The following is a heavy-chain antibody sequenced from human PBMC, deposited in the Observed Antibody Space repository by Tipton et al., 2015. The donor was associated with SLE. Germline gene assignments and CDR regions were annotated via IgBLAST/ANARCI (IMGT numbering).Heavy chain of an antibody. CDR3: ARERQLGL. V-gene: IGHV1-18*01. CDR2: ISGYNGDT. CDR1: GYTFTSYG. Sequence: QLVQSGAEVKKPGASVKVSCKASGYTFTSYGFSWVRQAPGQGLEWMGWISGYNGDTHYAQKLQGRVTMTTDTSTTTAYMELRRLRSDDTDVYYCARERQLGLWGQGTLVSVSS. D-gene: IGHD6-13*01. J-gene: IGHJ5*02.